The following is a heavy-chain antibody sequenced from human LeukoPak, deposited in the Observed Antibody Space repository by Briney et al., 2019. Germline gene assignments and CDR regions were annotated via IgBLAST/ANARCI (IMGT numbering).Heavy chain of an antibody. CDR2: IYYSGST. Sequence: PSETLSLTCTVSGGSISSGDYYWSWIRQPPGKGLEWIGYIYYSGSTYYNPSLKSRVTISVDTSKNQFSLKLSSVTAADTAVYYCARDRGGGYYDSSGYYYQGGYYFDYWGQGTLVTVSS. CDR1: GGSISSGDYY. V-gene: IGHV4-30-4*01. CDR3: ARDRGGGYYDSSGYYYQGGYYFDY. J-gene: IGHJ4*02. D-gene: IGHD3-22*01.